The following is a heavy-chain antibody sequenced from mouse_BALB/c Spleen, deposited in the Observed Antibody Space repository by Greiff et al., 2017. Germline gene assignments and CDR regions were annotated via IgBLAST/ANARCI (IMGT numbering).Heavy chain of an antibody. V-gene: IGHV1-82*01. Sequence: VQLQQSGPELVKPGASVKISCKASGYAFSSSWMNWVKQRPGQGLEWIGRIYPGDGDTNYNGKFKGKATLTADKSSSTAYMQLSSLTSVDSAVYFCARYGIYYDYDRGAWFAYWGQGTLVTVSA. CDR3: ARYGIYYDYDRGAWFAY. CDR2: IYPGDGDT. J-gene: IGHJ3*01. CDR1: GYAFSSSW. D-gene: IGHD2-4*01.